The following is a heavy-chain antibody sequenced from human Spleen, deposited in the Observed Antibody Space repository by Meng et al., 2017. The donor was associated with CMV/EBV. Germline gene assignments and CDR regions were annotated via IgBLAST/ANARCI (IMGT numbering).Heavy chain of an antibody. V-gene: IGHV1-69*05. CDR3: ARSDSSARGREYYYYGRDV. J-gene: IGHJ6*02. Sequence: SVKVSCKASGGTFSSYAISWVRQAPGQGLEWMGGIIPIFGTANYAQKFQGRVTITTDESTSTAYMELSSLRSEDTAVYYCARSDSSARGREYYYYGRDVWGQGTTVTVSS. CDR1: GGTFSSYA. CDR2: IIPIFGTA. D-gene: IGHD6-19*01.